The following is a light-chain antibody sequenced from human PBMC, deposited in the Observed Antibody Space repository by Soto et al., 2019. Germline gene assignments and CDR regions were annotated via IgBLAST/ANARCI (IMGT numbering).Light chain of an antibody. Sequence: DVQVTQSPASLSASVGDRVNISCRTSHDIFISLAWYQQKAGQVPKLLVNAASSLQSGVPSRFSGSGSGTDCTLTISSLQPEDVTTYYCQKDESAPRTFGQGTKVEVK. V-gene: IGKV1-27*01. CDR3: QKDESAPRT. CDR1: HDIFIS. CDR2: AAS. J-gene: IGKJ1*01.